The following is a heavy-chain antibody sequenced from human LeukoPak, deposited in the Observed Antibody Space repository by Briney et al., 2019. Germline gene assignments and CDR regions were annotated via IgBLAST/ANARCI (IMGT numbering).Heavy chain of an antibody. CDR2: ISNSSSYI. V-gene: IGHV3-21*01. CDR3: ARAFPRGVSSDY. D-gene: IGHD6-6*01. CDR1: GFTFSSYS. Sequence: GGSLRLSCAASGFTFSSYSMNWVRQAPGKGLEWVSSISNSSSYIYYADSVKGRFTISRDNAKNSLYLQMNSLRAEDTAVYYCARAFPRGVSSDYWAREPWSPSPQ. J-gene: IGHJ4*02.